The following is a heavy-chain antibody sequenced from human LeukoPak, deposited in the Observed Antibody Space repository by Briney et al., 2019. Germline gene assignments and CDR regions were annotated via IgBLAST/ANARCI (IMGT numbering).Heavy chain of an antibody. Sequence: SETLSLTCTVSGGSISSSSYYWGWIRQPPGEGLEWIGSIYYSGSTYYNPSLKSRVTISVDTSKNQFSLKLSSVTAADTAVYYCARRAVRGVNPPQWGQGTLVTVSS. V-gene: IGHV4-39*01. CDR1: GGSISSSSYY. D-gene: IGHD3-10*01. CDR2: IYYSGST. CDR3: ARRAVRGVNPPQ. J-gene: IGHJ4*02.